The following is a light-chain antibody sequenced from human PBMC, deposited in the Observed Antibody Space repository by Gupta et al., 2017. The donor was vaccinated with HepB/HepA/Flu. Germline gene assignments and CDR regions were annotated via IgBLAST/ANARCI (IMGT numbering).Light chain of an antibody. V-gene: IGLV9-49*03. CDR3: GTDHGSGSDFVYV. CDR1: SGYSNYK. CDR2: VGTGGLVG. Sequence: QPVLTQPPSASASLGASVTLTCTLSSGYSNYKVDWYQQRPGKGPRFVMRVGTGGLVGSKGDGIPDRFSVLGSGLNRYLTINNIQEEDESDYHCGTDHGSGSDFVYVFGSGTKVTVL. J-gene: IGLJ1*01.